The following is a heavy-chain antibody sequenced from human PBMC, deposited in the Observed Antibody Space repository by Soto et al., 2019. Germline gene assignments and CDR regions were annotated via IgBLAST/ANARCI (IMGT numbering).Heavy chain of an antibody. J-gene: IGHJ3*02. Sequence: PGESLKISCKGSGYSFTSYWIGWVRQMPGKGLEWMGIIYPGDSDTRYSPSFQGQVTISADKSISTAYLQWSSLKASDTAMYYCASGGAIAVAGTIAFDIWGQGTMVTVSS. D-gene: IGHD6-19*01. CDR3: ASGGAIAVAGTIAFDI. CDR2: IYPGDSDT. CDR1: GYSFTSYW. V-gene: IGHV5-51*01.